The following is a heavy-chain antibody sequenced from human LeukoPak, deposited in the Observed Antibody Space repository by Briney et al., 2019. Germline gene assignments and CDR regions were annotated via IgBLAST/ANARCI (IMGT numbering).Heavy chain of an antibody. Sequence: SQTLSLTCTVSGGSISSGDYYWSWIRQPPGKGLEWIGYIYYSGSTYYNPSLKSRVTISVDTSKNQFSLKLSSVTAADTAVYYCASRYYDFWSGYFTFDYWGQGTLVTVSS. J-gene: IGHJ4*02. CDR2: IYYSGST. V-gene: IGHV4-30-4*08. D-gene: IGHD3-3*01. CDR1: GGSISSGDYY. CDR3: ASRYYDFWSGYFTFDY.